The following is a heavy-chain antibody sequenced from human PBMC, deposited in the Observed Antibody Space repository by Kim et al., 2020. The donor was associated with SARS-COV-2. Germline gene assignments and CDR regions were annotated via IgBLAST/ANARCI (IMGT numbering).Heavy chain of an antibody. D-gene: IGHD1-1*01. J-gene: IGHJ4*02. CDR1: GFTFSSYW. CDR3: VKDKPRPWAPFDY. Sequence: GGSLRLSCEVSGFTFSSYWMNWVRQAPGKGLEWVANINEDGSDKYYADSVKGRFAFSRDNGEYPFYLQMNSLRGEDTAVYYSVKDKPRPWAPFDYWGQGTRVAVSS. V-gene: IGHV3-7*03. CDR2: INEDGSDK.